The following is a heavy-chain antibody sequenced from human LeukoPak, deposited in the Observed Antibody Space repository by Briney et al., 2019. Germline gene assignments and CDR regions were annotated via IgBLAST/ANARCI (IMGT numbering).Heavy chain of an antibody. Sequence: GESLKISCKVSGYGFTSYWIGWVRQMPGKGLEWMAIIYPGDSDSRYNPSFQGQVTISADNPISTAYLQWSSLKASDTALYYCARRAYCVGDSKDCAFDIWGQGTMVTVSS. D-gene: IGHD2-21*02. V-gene: IGHV5-51*01. CDR1: GYGFTSYW. CDR3: ARRAYCVGDSKDCAFDI. CDR2: IYPGDSDS. J-gene: IGHJ3*02.